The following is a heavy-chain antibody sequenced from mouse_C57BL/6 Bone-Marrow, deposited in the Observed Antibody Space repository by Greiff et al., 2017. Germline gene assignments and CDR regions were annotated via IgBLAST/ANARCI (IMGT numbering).Heavy chain of an antibody. CDR3: GRKGRFAY. CDR2: IWGGGSK. D-gene: IGHD3-3*01. J-gene: IGHJ3*01. Sequence: QVQLKQSGPGLVQPSQSLYITCTVSGFSLSSYGVNWVRQSPGKGLEWLGVIWGGGSKDYNAAYISGLSISKDKSRSHVIFKMNSLQADDTAIYYCGRKGRFAYWGQGTLVTVSA. V-gene: IGHV2-2*01. CDR1: GFSLSSYG.